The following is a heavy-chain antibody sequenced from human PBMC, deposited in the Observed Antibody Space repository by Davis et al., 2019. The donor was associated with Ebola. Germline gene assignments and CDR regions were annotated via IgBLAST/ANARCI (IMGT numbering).Heavy chain of an antibody. CDR3: ARGRGYGVDSPFNY. D-gene: IGHD6-25*01. CDR1: GGSISSRSYY. V-gene: IGHV4-39*07. J-gene: IGHJ4*02. CDR2: IYHSGST. Sequence: PSETLSLTCTVSGGSISSRSYYWGWIRQPPGKGLEWIGSIYHSGSTNYNPSLKSRVTISVDKSKNQFSLKLSSVTAADTAVYYCARGRGYGVDSPFNYWGQGTLVTVSS.